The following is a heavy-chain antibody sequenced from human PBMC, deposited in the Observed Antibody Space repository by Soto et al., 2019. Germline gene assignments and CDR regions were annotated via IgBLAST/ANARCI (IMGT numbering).Heavy chain of an antibody. CDR1: GGSFSGYY. CDR3: ARGGYCSSTSCYTSWFDP. D-gene: IGHD2-2*02. Sequence: LSLTCAVYGGSFSGYYWSWIRQPPGKGLEWIGEINHSGSTNYNPSLKSRVTISVDTSKNQFSLKLSSVAAADTAVYYCARGGYCSSTSCYTSWFDPWGQGTLVTVSS. V-gene: IGHV4-34*01. J-gene: IGHJ5*02. CDR2: INHSGST.